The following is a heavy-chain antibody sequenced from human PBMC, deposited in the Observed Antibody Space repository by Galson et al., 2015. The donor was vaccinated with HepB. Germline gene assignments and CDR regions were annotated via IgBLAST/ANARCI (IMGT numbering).Heavy chain of an antibody. CDR1: GYTFTGYY. V-gene: IGHV1-2*02. J-gene: IGHJ4*02. CDR3: ARDTLYDSSGDY. D-gene: IGHD3-22*01. Sequence: SVKVSCKASGYTFTGYYMHWVRQAPGQGLEWMGWINPNSGGTNYAQKFQGRVTMTRDTSISTAYMELSRLRSDDTAVYYCARDTLYDSSGDYWGQGTLVTVSS. CDR2: INPNSGGT.